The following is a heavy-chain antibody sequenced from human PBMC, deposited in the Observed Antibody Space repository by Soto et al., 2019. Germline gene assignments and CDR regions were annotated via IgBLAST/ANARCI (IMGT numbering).Heavy chain of an antibody. Sequence: EVQLVESGGGLVKPGGSLRLSCAASGFTFSSYSMNWVRQAPGKGLEWVSSISSSSSYIYYADSVKGRFTISRDNAKNSLYLQMNSRRAEDTAVYYCAREVGYCSSTSCYYGMDVWGQGTTVTVSS. CDR1: GFTFSSYS. CDR2: ISSSSSYI. V-gene: IGHV3-21*01. J-gene: IGHJ6*02. D-gene: IGHD2-2*01. CDR3: AREVGYCSSTSCYYGMDV.